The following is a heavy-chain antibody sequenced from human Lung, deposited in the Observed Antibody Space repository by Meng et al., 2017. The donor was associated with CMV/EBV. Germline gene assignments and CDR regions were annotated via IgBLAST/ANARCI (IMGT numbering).Heavy chain of an antibody. CDR2: IDWDDDK. V-gene: IGHV2-70D*14. J-gene: IGHJ5*02. CDR1: GFSLSTSGMR. CDR3: ARDAAGYSIFDP. D-gene: IGHD6-13*01. Sequence: SGXXLVXPTQTLTLTCTFSGFSLSTSGMRVSWIRQPPGKALEWLARIDWDDDKFYSTSLKTRLTISKDTSKNQVVLKMTNMDPVDTATYYCARDAAGYSIFDPWGQGTLVIVSS.